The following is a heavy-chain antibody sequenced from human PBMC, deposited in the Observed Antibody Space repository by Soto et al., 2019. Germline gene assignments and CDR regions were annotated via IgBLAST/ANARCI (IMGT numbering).Heavy chain of an antibody. D-gene: IGHD3-10*01. Sequence: GGSLRLSCAASGFTFNNYAMSWVRQAPGKGLEWVSAISANGQGIYYADSVKGRFIISRDNSKNTVFLHMDSLTAEDTAVYYCAKDRDYPRDYFHYWGQGIQVTVSS. CDR3: AKDRDYPRDYFHY. CDR1: GFTFNNYA. J-gene: IGHJ4*02. CDR2: ISANGQGI. V-gene: IGHV3-23*01.